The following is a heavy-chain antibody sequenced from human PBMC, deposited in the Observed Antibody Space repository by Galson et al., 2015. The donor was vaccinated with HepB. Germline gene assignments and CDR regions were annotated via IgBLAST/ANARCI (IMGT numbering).Heavy chain of an antibody. J-gene: IGHJ4*02. D-gene: IGHD3-10*01. CDR1: GFTFSSYA. V-gene: IGHV3-23*01. CDR3: AKVRRGSYWHFDY. Sequence: SLRLSCAASGFTFSSYAMSWVRQAPGKGLEWVSAISGSGGSTYYADSVKGRFTISRDNSKNTLYLQMNSLRAEDTAVYYCAKVRRGSYWHFDYWGQGTLVTVSS. CDR2: ISGSGGST.